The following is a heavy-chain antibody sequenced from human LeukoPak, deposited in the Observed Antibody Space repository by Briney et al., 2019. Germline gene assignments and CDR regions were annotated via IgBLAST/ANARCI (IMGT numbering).Heavy chain of an antibody. V-gene: IGHV3-23*01. CDR1: GFTFSSHG. Sequence: GGSLRLSCAASGFTFSSHGMSWVRQAPGKGLEWVSGISGSGGGTFYADSVRGRFTISRDNSKNTVYLQMNSLRAGDTAVYYCAKSATTVTSNFDYWGQGTLVTVSS. D-gene: IGHD4-17*01. J-gene: IGHJ4*02. CDR2: ISGSGGGT. CDR3: AKSATTVTSNFDY.